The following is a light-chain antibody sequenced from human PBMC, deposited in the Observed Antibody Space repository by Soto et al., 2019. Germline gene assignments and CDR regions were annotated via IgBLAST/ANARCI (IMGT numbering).Light chain of an antibody. J-gene: IGLJ3*02. V-gene: IGLV1-44*01. CDR3: AAWDDSLNGWV. CDR2: GND. CDR1: SSNFGGNT. Sequence: QSVLTQPPSASGTPGQRVIISCSGSSSNFGGNTANWYQQFPGTAPKVLIYGNDQRPSGVPDRFSGSKSGTSASLAISGLQSEDEADYFCAAWDDSLNGWV.